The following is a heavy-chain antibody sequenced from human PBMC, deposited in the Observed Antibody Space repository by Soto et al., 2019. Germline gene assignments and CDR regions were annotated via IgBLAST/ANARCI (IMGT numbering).Heavy chain of an antibody. Sequence: QVQLQQWGAGLLKPSETLSLTCAVYGGSFSGYYWSWIRQPPGKGLEWIGEINHSGSTNYNPSLKRRVTISVDTSKNQFSLKLSSVTAADTAVYYCARGLVRYGMDVWGQGTTVTVSS. V-gene: IGHV4-34*01. J-gene: IGHJ6*02. CDR3: ARGLVRYGMDV. CDR1: GGSFSGYY. D-gene: IGHD3-10*01. CDR2: INHSGST.